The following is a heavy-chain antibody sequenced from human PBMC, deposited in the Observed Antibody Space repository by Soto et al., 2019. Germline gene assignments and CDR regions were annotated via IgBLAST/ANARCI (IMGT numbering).Heavy chain of an antibody. J-gene: IGHJ5*02. D-gene: IGHD4-17*01. V-gene: IGHV4-30-2*01. CDR3: AVYGGNSGVRFDP. CDR1: GGSISSGGYF. Sequence: QLQLQESGSGLVKPSQTLSLTCAVSGGSISSGGYFWSWIRQPPGKGLEWIGYIYHSGSTYYNPSLKSRVTISVDRSKNQFSLKLSSVTAADTAVYYCAVYGGNSGVRFDPWGQGTLVTVSS. CDR2: IYHSGST.